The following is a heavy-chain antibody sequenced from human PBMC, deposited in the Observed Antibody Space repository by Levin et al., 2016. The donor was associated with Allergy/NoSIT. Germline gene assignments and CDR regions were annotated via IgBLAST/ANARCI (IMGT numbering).Heavy chain of an antibody. CDR3: AKDRGIVVVPAAMDV. CDR2: ISYDGSNK. J-gene: IGHJ6*02. CDR1: GFTFSSYG. V-gene: IGHV3-30*18. D-gene: IGHD2-2*01. Sequence: GESLKISCAASGFTFSSYGMHWVRQAPGKGLEWVAVISYDGSNKYYADSVKGRFTISRDNSKNTLYLQMNSLRAEDTAVYYCAKDRGIVVVPAAMDVWGQGTTVTVSS.